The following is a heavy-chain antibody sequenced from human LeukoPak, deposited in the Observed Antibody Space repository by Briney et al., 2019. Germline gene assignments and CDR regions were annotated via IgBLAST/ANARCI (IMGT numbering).Heavy chain of an antibody. V-gene: IGHV3-33*01. CDR3: ARGEYYSDTSSYFDY. CDR2: IWYDGSNK. CDR1: GFTFSSYG. Sequence: GGSLRLSCAASGFTFSSYGMHWVRQAPGKGLEWVAVIWYDGSNKYYADSVKGRFTISRDNSKNTLFVQMSSLRAEDTAVYYCARGEYYSDTSSYFDYWGQGTLVTVSS. J-gene: IGHJ4*02. D-gene: IGHD3-22*01.